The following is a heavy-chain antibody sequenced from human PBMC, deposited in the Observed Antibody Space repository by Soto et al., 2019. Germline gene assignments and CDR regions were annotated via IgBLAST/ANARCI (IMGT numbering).Heavy chain of an antibody. D-gene: IGHD4-17*01. J-gene: IGHJ6*02. V-gene: IGHV1-69*13. Sequence: GASVKVSCKASGGTFSIYAISWVLQAPGQGLEWMGGIIPIFGTANYAQKFQGRVTITADESTSTAYMELSSLRSEDTAVYYCARLTVTTMIYGMAVSGQGTTVTVYS. CDR3: ARLTVTTMIYGMAV. CDR2: IIPIFGTA. CDR1: GGTFSIYA.